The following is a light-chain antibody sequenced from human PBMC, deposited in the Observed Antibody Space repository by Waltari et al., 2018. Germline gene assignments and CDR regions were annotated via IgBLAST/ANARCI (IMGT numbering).Light chain of an antibody. CDR1: SSDVVGYDY. CDR2: DSV. Sequence: QSVLTQPASVSGSPGQSITISSTGPSSDVVGYDYVPWYQQSPGKAPKLIIYDSVKRPSGVSTRFSASKSDNMASLTISGLQAEDEGDYYCCSYKRGATWVFGGGTALTVL. J-gene: IGLJ3*02. V-gene: IGLV2-14*03. CDR3: CSYKRGATWV.